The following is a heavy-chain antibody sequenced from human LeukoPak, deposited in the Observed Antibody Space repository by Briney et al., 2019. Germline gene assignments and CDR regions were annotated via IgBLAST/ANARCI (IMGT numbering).Heavy chain of an antibody. CDR3: ARARRKIVVKNAFDI. CDR1: GGSISSGGYY. J-gene: IGHJ3*02. V-gene: IGHV4-30-2*01. Sequence: PSETLSLTCTVSGGSISSGGYYWSWIRQPPGKGLEWIGYIYHSGSTYYNPSLKSRVTISVDRSKNQFSLKLSSVTAADTAVYYCARARRKIVVKNAFDIWGQGTMVTVSS. CDR2: IYHSGST. D-gene: IGHD3-22*01.